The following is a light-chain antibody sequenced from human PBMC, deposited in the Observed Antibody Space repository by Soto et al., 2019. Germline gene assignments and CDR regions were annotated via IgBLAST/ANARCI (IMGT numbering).Light chain of an antibody. CDR1: QSISTY. J-gene: IGKJ1*01. CDR3: QQSYSNPRWT. CDR2: DST. Sequence: DIQLTQSPSSLSASVGDRVTITCRASQSISTYLNWYQQRPGEAPKLLVYDSTTLQTDVPSRFSGSGFGAEFTLTVSNLQPEDSATYYCQQSYSNPRWTFGQGTKVDIK. V-gene: IGKV1-39*01.